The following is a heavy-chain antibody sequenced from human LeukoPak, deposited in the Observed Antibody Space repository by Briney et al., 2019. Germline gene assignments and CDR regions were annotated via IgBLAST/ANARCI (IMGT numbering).Heavy chain of an antibody. CDR1: GGTFSSYA. Sequence: SVKVSCKASGGTFSSYAISWVRQAPGQGLEWMGGIIPIFGAANYAQKFQGRVTITTDESTSTAYMELSSLRSEDTAVYYCASHHDYGGKAFDYWGQGTLVTVSS. CDR3: ASHHDYGGKAFDY. CDR2: IIPIFGAA. V-gene: IGHV1-69*05. J-gene: IGHJ4*02. D-gene: IGHD4-23*01.